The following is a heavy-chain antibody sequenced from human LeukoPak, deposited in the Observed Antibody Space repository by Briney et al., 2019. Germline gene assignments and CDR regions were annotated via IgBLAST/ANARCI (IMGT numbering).Heavy chain of an antibody. CDR3: ARHSGYSIDY. Sequence: SETLSLTCAVYGGSFSGYYWSWIRQPPGKGLEWIGEINHSGSTNYNPSLKSRVTISVDTSKNQFSLKLSSVTAADTAVYYCARHSGYSIDYWGQGTLVTVSS. D-gene: IGHD3-22*01. CDR1: GGSFSGYY. CDR2: INHSGST. V-gene: IGHV4-34*01. J-gene: IGHJ4*02.